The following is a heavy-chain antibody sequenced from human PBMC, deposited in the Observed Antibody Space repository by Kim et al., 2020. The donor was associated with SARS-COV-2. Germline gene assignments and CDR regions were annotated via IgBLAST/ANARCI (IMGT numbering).Heavy chain of an antibody. CDR3: ARDPSSSWHRVYYFDY. CDR1: GFTFSSYW. Sequence: GGSLRLSCAASGFTFSSYWMHWVRQAPGKGLVWVSRINSDGSSTSYADSVKGRFTISRDNAKNTLYLQMNSLRAEDTAVYYCARDPSSSWHRVYYFDYWGQGTLVTVSS. J-gene: IGHJ4*02. D-gene: IGHD6-13*01. V-gene: IGHV3-74*01. CDR2: INSDGSST.